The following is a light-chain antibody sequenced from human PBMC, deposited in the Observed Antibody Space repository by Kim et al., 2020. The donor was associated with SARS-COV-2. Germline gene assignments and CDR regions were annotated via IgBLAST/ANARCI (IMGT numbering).Light chain of an antibody. CDR2: DAS. V-gene: IGKV1-33*01. CDR1: QDFSNY. Sequence: DIQMTQSPSSLSASVGDRVTITCQASQDFSNYLNWYQQKPGKAPKLLIYDASNLETGVPSRFSGSGSGTDFTFTISSLQPEDIATYYCQQYDNLPLYTFGQGTKLEI. CDR3: QQYDNLPLYT. J-gene: IGKJ2*01.